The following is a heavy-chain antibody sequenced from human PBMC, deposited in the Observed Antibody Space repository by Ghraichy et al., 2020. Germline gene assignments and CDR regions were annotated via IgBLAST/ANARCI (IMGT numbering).Heavy chain of an antibody. CDR1: GYTFTSYY. Sequence: ASVKVSCKASGYTFTSYYIHWVRQAPGQGLEWMGIINPSGGSTSYAQKFQGRVTMTRDTSTSTVYMELSSLRSEDTAVYYCARVLSGYYGTTHDAFDIWGQGTMVTVSS. J-gene: IGHJ3*02. V-gene: IGHV1-46*01. CDR2: INPSGGST. D-gene: IGHD3-10*01. CDR3: ARVLSGYYGTTHDAFDI.